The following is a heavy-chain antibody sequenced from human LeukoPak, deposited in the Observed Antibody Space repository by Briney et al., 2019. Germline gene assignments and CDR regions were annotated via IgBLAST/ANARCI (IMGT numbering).Heavy chain of an antibody. CDR3: ARLHLSFGGTMDYYYMDV. CDR1: GGSFSGYY. CDR2: INHSGSS. Sequence: SETLSLTCAVYGGSFSGYYWSWIRQPPGKGLEWIGKINHSGSSKYNSSLKSRVTISVDTSKNQFSLKVTSVTAADTAVYYCARLHLSFGGTMDYYYMDVWGKGTTVTISS. J-gene: IGHJ6*03. V-gene: IGHV4-34*01. D-gene: IGHD1-7*01.